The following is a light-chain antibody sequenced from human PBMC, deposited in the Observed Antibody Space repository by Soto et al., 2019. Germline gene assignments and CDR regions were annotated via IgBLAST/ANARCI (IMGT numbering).Light chain of an antibody. V-gene: IGKV3-20*01. CDR3: QHFGGTTFT. J-gene: IGKJ5*01. CDR1: QSVSNNY. Sequence: EIVLTQSPGTLSLSPGERATLSCRASQSVSNNYLAWYQQKPGQAPRLLIYGASNRATGISDRFSGSGSGTDFTLTISRLEPEDFAVYYCQHFGGTTFTFGPGTRLEI. CDR2: GAS.